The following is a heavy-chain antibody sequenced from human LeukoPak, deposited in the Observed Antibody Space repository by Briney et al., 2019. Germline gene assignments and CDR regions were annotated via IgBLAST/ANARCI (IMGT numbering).Heavy chain of an antibody. D-gene: IGHD6-19*01. CDR3: ARDPLSVAGTNYFDY. Sequence: ASVKVSCKASGYTFTSYYMHWVRQAPGQGLEWMGIINPSGGSTSYAQKFQGRVTMTRDTSTSTVYMELSSLRSEDTAVYYCARDPLSVAGTNYFDYWGQGTLVTVSS. CDR1: GYTFTSYY. V-gene: IGHV1-46*01. CDR2: INPSGGST. J-gene: IGHJ4*02.